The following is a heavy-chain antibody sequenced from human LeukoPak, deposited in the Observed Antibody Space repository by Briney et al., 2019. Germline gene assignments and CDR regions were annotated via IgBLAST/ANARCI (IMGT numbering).Heavy chain of an antibody. CDR2: IYHSGST. CDR3: ATHYYYDRGAFGI. V-gene: IGHV4-38-2*02. CDR1: GYSSSSGYY. J-gene: IGHJ3*02. D-gene: IGHD3-22*01. Sequence: PSQTLSLTCTVSGYSSSSGYYWGWIRQPPGKGLEWIGSIYHSGSTYYNPSLKSRVTISVDTSKNQFSLKLSSVTAADTAVYYCATHYYYDRGAFGIWGQGTMVTVSS.